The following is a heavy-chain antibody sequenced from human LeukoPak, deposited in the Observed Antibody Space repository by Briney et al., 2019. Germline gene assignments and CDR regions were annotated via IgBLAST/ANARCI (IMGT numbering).Heavy chain of an antibody. CDR3: AKANGAIFGVAGYFDY. CDR1: GFTVSSNY. Sequence: GGSLRLSCAASGFTVSSNYMSWVRQAPGKGLEWVSAISGSGGSTYYADSVKGRFTISRDNSKNTLDLQMNSLRAEDTAVYYCAKANGAIFGVAGYFDYWGQGTLVTVSS. J-gene: IGHJ4*02. V-gene: IGHV3-23*01. D-gene: IGHD3-3*02. CDR2: ISGSGGST.